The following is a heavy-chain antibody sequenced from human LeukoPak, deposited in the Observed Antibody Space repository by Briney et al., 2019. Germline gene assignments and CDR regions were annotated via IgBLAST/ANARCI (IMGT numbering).Heavy chain of an antibody. V-gene: IGHV3-53*01. CDR2: IYDDGNT. J-gene: IGHJ4*02. CDR3: ARDSYGDANFDS. D-gene: IGHD4-17*01. CDR1: GFTFSNYS. Sequence: GGSLRLSCAASGFTFSNYSMNCGRQATGKGLRWVSFIYDDGNTYYADSVKGRFTISRDNSKNTLYLQMNSLRAEDTAVYYCARDSYGDANFDSWGQGTLVTVSS.